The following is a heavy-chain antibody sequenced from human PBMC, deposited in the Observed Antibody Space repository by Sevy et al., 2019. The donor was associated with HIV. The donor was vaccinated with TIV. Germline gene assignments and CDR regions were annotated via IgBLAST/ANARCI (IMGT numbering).Heavy chain of an antibody. CDR2: IYHSGST. CDR3: ASDLSVAGTGDAFDI. Sequence: SETLSLTCTVSGYSISSGYYWGWIRQPPGKGLEWIGSIYHSGSTYYNPSLKSRVTISVDTSKNQFSLKLSSVTAADTAVYYCASDLSVAGTGDAFDIWGQGTMVTVSS. J-gene: IGHJ3*02. V-gene: IGHV4-38-2*02. CDR1: GYSISSGYY. D-gene: IGHD6-19*01.